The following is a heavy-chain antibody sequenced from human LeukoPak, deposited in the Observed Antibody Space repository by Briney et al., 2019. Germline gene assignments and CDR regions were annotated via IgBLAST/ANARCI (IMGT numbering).Heavy chain of an antibody. CDR1: GGSFSGYY. D-gene: IGHD3-10*01. CDR2: INHSGST. J-gene: IGHJ4*02. V-gene: IGHV4-34*01. Sequence: SETLSLTCAVYGGSFSGYYWSWIRQPPGKGLEWIGEINHSGSTNYNPSLTSRVTISVDTSKNQFSLKLSSVTAADTAVYYCARGSGFYTGNRGIDYWGQGTLVTVSS. CDR3: ARGSGFYTGNRGIDY.